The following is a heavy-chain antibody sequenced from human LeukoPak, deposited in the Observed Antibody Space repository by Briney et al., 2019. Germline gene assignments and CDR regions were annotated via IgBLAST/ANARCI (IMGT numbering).Heavy chain of an antibody. CDR1: GFTFSSYW. V-gene: IGHV3-7*03. CDR3: ARGGGLDV. D-gene: IGHD3-16*01. J-gene: IGHJ6*02. CDR2: INHNGNVN. Sequence: GESLRLSCAASGFTFSSYWMNWARQAPGEGLEWVASINHNGNVNYYVDSVKGRFTISRDNAKNSLYLQMSNLRAEDTAVYFCARGGGLDVWGQGATVTVSS.